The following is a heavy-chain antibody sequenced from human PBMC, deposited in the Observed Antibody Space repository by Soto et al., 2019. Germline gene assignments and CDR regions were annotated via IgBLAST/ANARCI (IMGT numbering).Heavy chain of an antibody. CDR3: ARVGYSSSLWDFDY. V-gene: IGHV4-59*01. J-gene: IGHJ4*02. D-gene: IGHD6-6*01. Sequence: PSETLSLTCTVSGGSISSYYWSWIRQPPGKGLEWIGYIYYSGSTNYNPSLKSRVTTSVDTSKNQFSLKLSSVTAADTAVYYCARVGYSSSLWDFDYWGQGTLVTVSS. CDR2: IYYSGST. CDR1: GGSISSYY.